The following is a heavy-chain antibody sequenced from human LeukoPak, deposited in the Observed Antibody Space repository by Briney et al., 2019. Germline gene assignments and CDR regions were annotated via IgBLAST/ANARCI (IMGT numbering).Heavy chain of an antibody. CDR2: IKSKTNRETT. Sequence: GGSLRLSCAPSGFPLSKAWLSWLREAPGKGGEWVGRIKSKTNRETTDFAAPVKGRFTISRDDSKNTLFLHMNSLKTEDTAVYYCTTDYPDFPSMDVWGQGTTVTVSS. CDR3: TTDYPDFPSMDV. V-gene: IGHV3-15*01. D-gene: IGHD3-3*01. J-gene: IGHJ6*02. CDR1: GFPLSKAW.